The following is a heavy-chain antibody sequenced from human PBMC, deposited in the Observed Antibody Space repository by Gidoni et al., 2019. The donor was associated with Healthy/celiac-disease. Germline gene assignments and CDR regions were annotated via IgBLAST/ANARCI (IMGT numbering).Heavy chain of an antibody. CDR1: GGSISSYY. V-gene: IGHV4-59*01. CDR2: IYYSGST. Sequence: QVQLQESGPGLVKPSETLSLTCTVSGGSISSYYWSWIRQPPGKGLEWIGYIYYSGSTNHNPALKSRVTISVDTSKNQFSLKLSSVTAADTAVYYCARDYGSGAFDIWGQGTMVTVSS. D-gene: IGHD3-10*01. J-gene: IGHJ3*02. CDR3: ARDYGSGAFDI.